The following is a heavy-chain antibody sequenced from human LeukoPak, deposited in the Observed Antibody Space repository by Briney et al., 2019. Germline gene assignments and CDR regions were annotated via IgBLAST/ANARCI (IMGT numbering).Heavy chain of an antibody. J-gene: IGHJ5*02. CDR3: ARDTRCSGGSCYPVAWFDP. V-gene: IGHV3-21*01. CDR2: ISSSSSYI. Sequence: PGGSLRLSCVASGFTFTDYFMSWVRQAPGKGLEWVSSISSSSSYIYYADSVKGRFTISRDNAKNSLYLQMNSLRAEDTAVYYCARDTRCSGGSCYPVAWFDPWGQGTLVTVSS. CDR1: GFTFTDYF. D-gene: IGHD2-15*01.